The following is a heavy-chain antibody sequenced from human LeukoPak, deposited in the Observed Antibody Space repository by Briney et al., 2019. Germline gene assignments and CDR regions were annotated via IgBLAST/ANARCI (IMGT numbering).Heavy chain of an antibody. V-gene: IGHV3-30*02. CDR2: IRYDGSNK. CDR3: ARELNDYGDSYYYYGMDV. Sequence: GGSLRLSCAASGFTFSSYGMHWVRQAPGKGLEWVAFIRYDGSNKYYADSVKGRFTISRDNSKNTLYLQMNSLRAEDTAVYYCARELNDYGDSYYYYGMDVWGQGTTVTVSS. CDR1: GFTFSSYG. D-gene: IGHD4-17*01. J-gene: IGHJ6*02.